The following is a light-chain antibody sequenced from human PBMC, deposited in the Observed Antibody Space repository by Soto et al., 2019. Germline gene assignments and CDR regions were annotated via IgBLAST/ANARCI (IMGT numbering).Light chain of an antibody. CDR2: AAS. Sequence: DIQMTQSPSSLSASVGDRVTITCRASQSIARNLNWYQQKPGKAPNLLIFAASNLQSGVPSRFNGSGSGTEFTLTISSLQPEDFATYYCQQSYNTPRTFGQGTKVDIK. CDR1: QSIARN. J-gene: IGKJ1*01. CDR3: QQSYNTPRT. V-gene: IGKV1-39*01.